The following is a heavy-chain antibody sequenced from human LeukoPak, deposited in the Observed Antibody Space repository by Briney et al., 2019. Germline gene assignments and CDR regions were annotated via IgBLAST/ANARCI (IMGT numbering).Heavy chain of an antibody. CDR3: ARNYCGGDCFPDY. Sequence: ASVTVSCKASGYIFTSYAMHWVRQAPGQRLEWMGWINAGNGNTKYSQKFQGRVTMTRDTSISTAYMELSRLRSDDTAVYYCARNYCGGDCFPDYWGQGTLVTVSS. CDR2: INAGNGNT. CDR1: GYIFTSYA. D-gene: IGHD2-21*02. V-gene: IGHV1-3*01. J-gene: IGHJ4*02.